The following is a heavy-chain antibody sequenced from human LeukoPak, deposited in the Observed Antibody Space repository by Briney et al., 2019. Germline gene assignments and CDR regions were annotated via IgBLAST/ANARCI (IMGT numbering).Heavy chain of an antibody. D-gene: IGHD1-1*01. J-gene: IGHJ4*02. CDR3: AKVLYNWNDHPDDY. V-gene: IGHV1-18*01. CDR2: ISTYNGNT. Sequence: ASVRVSCKASGYTFTSYGVSWVRQAPGQGLEWMGWISTYNGNTNYAQKFQGRVTMTTDTSTNTAYMGLRSLRSDDTAVYYCAKVLYNWNDHPDDYWGQGTLVTVSS. CDR1: GYTFTSYG.